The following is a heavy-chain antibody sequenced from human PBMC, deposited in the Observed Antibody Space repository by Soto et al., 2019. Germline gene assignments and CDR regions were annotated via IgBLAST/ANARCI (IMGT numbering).Heavy chain of an antibody. V-gene: IGHV3-23*01. CDR3: AKAVRSSSWYPRFDY. Sequence: PGGSLRLSCAASGFTFSSYAMSWVRQAPGKGLEWVSAISGSGGSTYYADSVKGRFTISRDNSKNTLYLQMNSLRAEDTAVYYCAKAVRSSSWYPRFDYWGQGTLVTVSS. J-gene: IGHJ4*02. CDR2: ISGSGGST. D-gene: IGHD6-13*01. CDR1: GFTFSSYA.